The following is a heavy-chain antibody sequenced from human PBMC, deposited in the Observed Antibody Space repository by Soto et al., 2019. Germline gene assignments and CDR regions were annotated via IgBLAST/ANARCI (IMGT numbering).Heavy chain of an antibody. J-gene: IGHJ5*02. CDR3: ARGQTGITIFGVVTRPNWFDP. Sequence: QVQLVQSGAEVKKPGASVKVSCKASGYTFTSYGISWVRQAPGQGLEWMGWISAYNGNTNYAQKLQGRVTMTTDTSTSTAYMELRSLGSDDTAVYYCARGQTGITIFGVVTRPNWFDPWGQGTLVTVSS. CDR2: ISAYNGNT. CDR1: GYTFTSYG. V-gene: IGHV1-18*01. D-gene: IGHD3-3*01.